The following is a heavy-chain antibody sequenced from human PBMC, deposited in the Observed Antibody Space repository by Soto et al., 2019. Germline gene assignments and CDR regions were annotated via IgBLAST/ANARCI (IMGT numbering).Heavy chain of an antibody. Sequence: ASVKVSCKASGYSIPVHYMHWVRRAPGQGLEWMGWINPNSGGTNSAQKFQGRVTMTWDTSISTAYMELSRLRFDDTAVYYCAKETLQRVVVPAASGMDVWGQGTTVTVSS. CDR3: AKETLQRVVVPAASGMDV. D-gene: IGHD2-2*01. CDR2: INPNSGGT. J-gene: IGHJ6*02. V-gene: IGHV1-2*02. CDR1: GYSIPVHY.